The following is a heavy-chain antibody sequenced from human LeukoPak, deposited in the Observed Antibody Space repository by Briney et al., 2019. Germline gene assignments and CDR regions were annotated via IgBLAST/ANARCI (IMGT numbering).Heavy chain of an antibody. D-gene: IGHD1-7*01. CDR1: GFTFSSYG. Sequence: GRPLRLSCAASGFTFSSYGMHWVRQAPGKGLEWVAVISYDGSNEYYADSVKGRFTISRDNSKNTLYLQMNSLRAEDTAVYYCAKAASGELWAPYGYWGQGTLVTVSS. J-gene: IGHJ4*02. CDR3: AKAASGELWAPYGY. CDR2: ISYDGSNE. V-gene: IGHV3-30*18.